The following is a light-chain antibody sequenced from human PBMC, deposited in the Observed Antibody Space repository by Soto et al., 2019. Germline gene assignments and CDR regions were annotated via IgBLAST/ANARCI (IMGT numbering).Light chain of an antibody. CDR1: QSVASY. Sequence: EIVMTQSPATLSVSPGGSATLSCRANQSVASYLAWYQQRPGQPPRLLIYRASTRATGIPARFSGSGSGTDFSPTISSLQSEDFAVYYCQQYNTWPPKYTFGQGTKLEIK. CDR2: RAS. J-gene: IGKJ2*01. CDR3: QQYNTWPPKYT. V-gene: IGKV3-15*01.